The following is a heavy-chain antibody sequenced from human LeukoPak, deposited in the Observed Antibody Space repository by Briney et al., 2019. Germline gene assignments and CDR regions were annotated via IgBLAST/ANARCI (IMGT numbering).Heavy chain of an antibody. V-gene: IGHV4-59*01. CDR3: ARDRSTVAMARWGVFDY. D-gene: IGHD5-12*01. Sequence: SETLSLTCSVSGGSIGTYYWSWIRRPPGKGLECIGYIYYSGNTNYNPSLKSRVTISVDTSKNQFSLKLNSVTAADTAVYYCARDRSTVAMARWGVFDYWGQGTLVTVSS. CDR2: IYYSGNT. CDR1: GGSIGTYY. J-gene: IGHJ4*02.